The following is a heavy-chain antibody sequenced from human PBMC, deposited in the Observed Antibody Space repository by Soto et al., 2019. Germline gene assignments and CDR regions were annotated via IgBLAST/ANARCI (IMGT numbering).Heavy chain of an antibody. CDR3: WRGRYGDY. V-gene: IGHV1-18*01. J-gene: IGHJ4*02. D-gene: IGHD1-1*01. CDR1: GYAFTTYG. CDR2: ISAHNGNT. Sequence: QVHLVQSGAEVKKPGASVKVSCKGSGYAFTTYGITWVRQAPGQGLEWMGWISAHNGNTNYAQKLQGRVTVTRDTSTSTAYMELRSLRSDDTAVYYCWRGRYGDYWGQGALVTVSS.